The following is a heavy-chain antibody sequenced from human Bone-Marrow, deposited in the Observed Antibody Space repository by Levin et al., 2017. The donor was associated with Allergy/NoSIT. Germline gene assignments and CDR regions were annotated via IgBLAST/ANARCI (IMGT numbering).Heavy chain of an antibody. CDR2: INHSGST. Sequence: SSETLSLTCAVYGGSFSGYYWSWIRQPPGKGLEWIGEINHSGSTNYNPSLKSRVTISVDTSKNQFSLKLSSVTAADTAVYYCARVGQRGYSYGNTLRNPHYYYYGMDVWGQGTTVTVSS. J-gene: IGHJ6*02. V-gene: IGHV4-34*01. CDR1: GGSFSGYY. CDR3: ARVGQRGYSYGNTLRNPHYYYYGMDV. D-gene: IGHD5-18*01.